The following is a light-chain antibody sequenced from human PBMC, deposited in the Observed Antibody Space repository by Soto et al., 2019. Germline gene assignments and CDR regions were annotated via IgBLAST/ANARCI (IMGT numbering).Light chain of an antibody. CDR1: QSVSSSY. J-gene: IGKJ4*01. CDR2: GAS. V-gene: IGKV3-20*01. CDR3: QKYQSLT. Sequence: IVFPHSPAILAWSRVDRATLSCRASQSVSSSYLAWYQHKPGQAPRLLIHGASSRVTGIPDRFSGSGSGTDFTLTITRLEPEDFAVYYCQKYQSLTFGGGTKVDIK.